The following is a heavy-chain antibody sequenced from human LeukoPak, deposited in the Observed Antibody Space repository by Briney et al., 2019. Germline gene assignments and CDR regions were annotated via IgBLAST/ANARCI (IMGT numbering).Heavy chain of an antibody. D-gene: IGHD5-24*01. CDR2: MNPNSGNT. V-gene: IGHV1-8*03. Sequence: ASVKVSCKASGYTFTSYDINWVRQATGQGLEWMGWMNPNSGNTGYAQKFQGRVTITRNTSISTAYMELSSLRSEDTAVYYCARDRREMATYNWFDPWGQGTLVTVSS. CDR1: GYTFTSYD. J-gene: IGHJ5*02. CDR3: ARDRREMATYNWFDP.